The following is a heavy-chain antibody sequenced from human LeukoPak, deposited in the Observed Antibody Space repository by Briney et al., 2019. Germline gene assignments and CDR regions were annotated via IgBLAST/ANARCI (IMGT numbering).Heavy chain of an antibody. V-gene: IGHV3-11*01. CDR1: GFTFSDYY. J-gene: IGHJ4*02. CDR3: ARDRLGDYDHSGYYDK. D-gene: IGHD3-22*01. Sequence: GGSLRLSCAASGFTFSDYYMSWLRQAPGKGVEGVAYMCDSGRTVYYAVSVKGRFTISRDNAKNSVYLQMNTLRAEDTAVYYCARDRLGDYDHSGYYDKWGQGTLVTVSS. CDR2: MCDSGRTV.